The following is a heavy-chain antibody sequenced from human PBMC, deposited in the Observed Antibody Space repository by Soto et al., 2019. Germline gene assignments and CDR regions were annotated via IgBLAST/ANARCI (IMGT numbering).Heavy chain of an antibody. J-gene: IGHJ4*02. V-gene: IGHV4-31*03. Sequence: QVQLQESGPGLVKPSQTLSLTCTVSGGSISSGGYYWSWIRQHPWKGLEWIGYIYYSGSTYYNPSLKSRVTISVDTSKNQFALKLSSVTAADTAVYYCARSPEATVTAFDYWGQGTLVTVSS. D-gene: IGHD4-17*01. CDR3: ARSPEATVTAFDY. CDR1: GGSISSGGYY. CDR2: IYYSGST.